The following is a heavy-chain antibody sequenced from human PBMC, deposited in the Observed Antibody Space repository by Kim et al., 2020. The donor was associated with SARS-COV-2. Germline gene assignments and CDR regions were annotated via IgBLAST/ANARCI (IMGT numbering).Heavy chain of an antibody. CDR1: GGSISSSSYY. J-gene: IGHJ4*02. Sequence: SQTLSLTCTVSGGSISSSSYYWGWIRQPPGKGLEWIGSIYYSGSTYYNPSLKSRVTISVDTSKNQFSLKLSSVTAADTAVYYCARRGSYSSWYYFDYWGQGTLVTVSS. D-gene: IGHD6-13*01. V-gene: IGHV4-39*01. CDR2: IYYSGST. CDR3: ARRGSYSSWYYFDY.